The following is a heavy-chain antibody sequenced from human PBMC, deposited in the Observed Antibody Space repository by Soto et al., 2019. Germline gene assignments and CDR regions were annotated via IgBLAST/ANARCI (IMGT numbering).Heavy chain of an antibody. Sequence: QVQLVQSGAEVKKPGSSVKVSCKASGGTFSSYAISWVRQAPGHGLAWMGGIIPIFGTANYAQKFQGRVTITADESTSTAYMELSSLRSEDTAVYYCARAGDFWSGYWDDAFDIWGQGTMVTVSS. CDR1: GGTFSSYA. J-gene: IGHJ3*02. V-gene: IGHV1-69*12. CDR2: IIPIFGTA. CDR3: ARAGDFWSGYWDDAFDI. D-gene: IGHD3-3*01.